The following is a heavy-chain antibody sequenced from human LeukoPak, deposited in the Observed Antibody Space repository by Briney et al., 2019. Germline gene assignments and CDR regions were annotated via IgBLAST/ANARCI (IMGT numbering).Heavy chain of an antibody. CDR2: SRNKANGYTT. CDR3: TTDLQSYFDY. Sequence: GGSLRLSCAASGFIFSDHYMDWVRQAPGKGLEWVGRSRNKANGYTTENAASVKGRFTISRDDSKNTLYLQMNSLKTEDTAVYYCTTDLQSYFDYWGQGTLVTVSS. V-gene: IGHV3-72*01. J-gene: IGHJ4*02. CDR1: GFIFSDHY.